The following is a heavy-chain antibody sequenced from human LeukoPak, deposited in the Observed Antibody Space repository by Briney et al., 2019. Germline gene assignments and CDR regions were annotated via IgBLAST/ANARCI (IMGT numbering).Heavy chain of an antibody. CDR3: TRGGYNCGPNFY. CDR2: ISSSSSYI. V-gene: IGHV3-21*01. Sequence: GGSLRLSCAASGFTFSSYSMNWVRQAPGKGLEWVSSISSSSSYIYYADSVKGRFTISRDNAKKSLYLQMNRLRAEDTAVYYCTRGGYNCGPNFYWGQGTLVTVSS. J-gene: IGHJ4*02. CDR1: GFTFSSYS. D-gene: IGHD5-18*01.